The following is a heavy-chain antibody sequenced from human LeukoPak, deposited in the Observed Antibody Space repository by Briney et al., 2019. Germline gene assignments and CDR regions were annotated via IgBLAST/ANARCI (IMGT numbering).Heavy chain of an antibody. D-gene: IGHD4-11*01. V-gene: IGHV3-30-3*01. Sequence: GSLRLSCAASGFTFNSYAMHWVRQAPVKGLEWVAVISYDGSNKYYADSVKGRFTISRDNSKNTLHLQMSSLRAEDTAVYYCASRATVTTDRFWFDPWGQGTLVTVSS. CDR1: GFTFNSYA. CDR2: ISYDGSNK. CDR3: ASRATVTTDRFWFDP. J-gene: IGHJ5*02.